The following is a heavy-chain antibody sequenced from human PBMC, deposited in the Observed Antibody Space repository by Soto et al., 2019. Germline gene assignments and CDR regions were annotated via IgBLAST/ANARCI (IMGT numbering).Heavy chain of an antibody. J-gene: IGHJ1*01. D-gene: IGHD5-12*01. CDR3: AKPLMMATPAYEYFQH. Sequence: QVQLVESGGGVVQPGRSLRLSCAASGFTFSSYGMHWVRQAPGKGLEWVAVISYDGSNKYYADSVKGRFTISRDNSKNTLYMQINRLRAEDTAVYYCAKPLMMATPAYEYFQHWGQGTLVTVSS. CDR1: GFTFSSYG. V-gene: IGHV3-30*18. CDR2: ISYDGSNK.